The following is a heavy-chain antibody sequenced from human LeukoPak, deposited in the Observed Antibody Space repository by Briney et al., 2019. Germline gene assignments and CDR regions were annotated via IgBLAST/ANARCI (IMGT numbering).Heavy chain of an antibody. CDR2: INHSGST. CDR1: GGSFSGYY. Sequence: SETLSLTCAVYGGSFSGYYWSCIRQPPGKGLEWIGEINHSGSTNYNPSLKSRVTISVDTSKNQFSLKLSSVTATDTAVYYCARDQQPYYYYYGMDVWGQGTTVTVSS. J-gene: IGHJ6*02. V-gene: IGHV4-34*01. D-gene: IGHD1/OR15-1a*01. CDR3: ARDQQPYYYYYGMDV.